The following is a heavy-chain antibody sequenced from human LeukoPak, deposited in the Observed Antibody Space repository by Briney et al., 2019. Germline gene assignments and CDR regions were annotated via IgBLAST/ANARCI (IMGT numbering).Heavy chain of an antibody. CDR2: INPSGGST. CDR3: ARGGYSYGYYYFDY. D-gene: IGHD5-18*01. V-gene: IGHV1-46*01. J-gene: IGHJ4*02. Sequence: ASVKVSCEASGYTFTSYYMHWVRQAAGQGLEWMGIINPSGGSTSYEQKFQGRVTMTSDTSTSTVYMELSSLRSEDTAVYYCARGGYSYGYYYFDYWGQGTLVTVSS. CDR1: GYTFTSYY.